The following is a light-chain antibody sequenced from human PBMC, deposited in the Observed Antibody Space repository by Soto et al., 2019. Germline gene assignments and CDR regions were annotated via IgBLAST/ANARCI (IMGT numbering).Light chain of an antibody. CDR1: QSIGSW. J-gene: IGKJ2*01. CDR2: DAS. CDR3: QQYKSYSYT. V-gene: IGKV1-5*01. Sequence: DIQMTQSPSTLSATVGDRVTVTCRATQSIGSWLAWYQQKPGKAPKLLIYDASSLESGVPSRFSGSGSETESTLTISSLQPDDFATYYCQQYKSYSYTFGQGTKVDIK.